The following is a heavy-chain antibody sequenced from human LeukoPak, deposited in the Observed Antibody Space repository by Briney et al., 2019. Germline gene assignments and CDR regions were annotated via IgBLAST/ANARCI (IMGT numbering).Heavy chain of an antibody. D-gene: IGHD5-18*01. CDR3: ARANTAMALDY. V-gene: IGHV3-21*01. CDR2: ISSSSSYI. Sequence: GGTLRLSCAASGFTFSSYSMNWVRQAPGKGLEWVSSISSSSSYIYYADSVKGRFTISRDDAKNSLYLQMNSLRAEDTAVYYCARANTAMALDYWGQGTLVTVSS. J-gene: IGHJ4*02. CDR1: GFTFSSYS.